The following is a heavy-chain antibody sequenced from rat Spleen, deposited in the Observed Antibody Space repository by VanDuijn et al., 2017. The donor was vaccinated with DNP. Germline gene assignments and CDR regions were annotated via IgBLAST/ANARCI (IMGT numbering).Heavy chain of an antibody. CDR3: VRWNSGHFDY. D-gene: IGHD4-3*01. Sequence: EVQLVESGGGVVQPGRAMKLSCAASGFIFSNYGMHWIRQAPTKGLEWVASISPNGGSSYHRDSVKGRFAISRDNAKSTLYLQMNSLRSEDMATYYCVRWNSGHFDYWGQGVMVTVSS. V-gene: IGHV5-19*01. CDR1: GFIFSNYG. J-gene: IGHJ2*01. CDR2: ISPNGGSS.